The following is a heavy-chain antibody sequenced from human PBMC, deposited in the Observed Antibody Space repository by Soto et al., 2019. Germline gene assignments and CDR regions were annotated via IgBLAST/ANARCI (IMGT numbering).Heavy chain of an antibody. CDR1: GGSISSYY. Sequence: QVQLQESGPGLVKPSETLSLTCTVSGGSISSYYWSWIRQPPGKGLEWIGYIYYSGSTNYNPSLKSRVTISVDTSKNQFSLKLSSVTAADTAVYYCARDSPYYGSGGFDPWGQGTLVTVSS. J-gene: IGHJ5*02. CDR3: ARDSPYYGSGGFDP. V-gene: IGHV4-59*01. CDR2: IYYSGST. D-gene: IGHD3-10*01.